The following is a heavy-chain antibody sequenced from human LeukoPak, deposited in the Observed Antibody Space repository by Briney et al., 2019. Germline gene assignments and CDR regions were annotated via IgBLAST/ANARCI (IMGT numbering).Heavy chain of an antibody. J-gene: IGHJ4*02. CDR3: ARSVYYYDSSGYYLDY. CDR1: GGSISSYY. CDR2: IYTSGST. V-gene: IGHV4-4*07. Sequence: SETLSLTCTVSGGSISSYYWSWIRQPAGKGLEWIGRIYTSGSTSYNPSLKSRVTMSVDTSKNQFSLKLSSVTAADTAVYYCARSVYYYDSSGYYLDYWGQGTLVTVSS. D-gene: IGHD3-22*01.